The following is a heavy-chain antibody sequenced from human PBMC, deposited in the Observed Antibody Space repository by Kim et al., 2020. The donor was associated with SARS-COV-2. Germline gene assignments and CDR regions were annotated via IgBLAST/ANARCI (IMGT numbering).Heavy chain of an antibody. CDR3: TRVPVLLWFGEPEYYFDY. Sequence: GRFTISRDDSKSIAYLQMNSLKTEDTAVYYCTRVPVLLWFGEPEYYFDYWGQGTLVTVSS. J-gene: IGHJ4*02. D-gene: IGHD3-10*01. V-gene: IGHV3-49*02.